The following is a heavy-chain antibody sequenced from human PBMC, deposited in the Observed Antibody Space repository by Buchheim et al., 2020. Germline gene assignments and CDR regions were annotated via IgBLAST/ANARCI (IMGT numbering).Heavy chain of an antibody. Sequence: EVQLVQSGAEVKQPGESLKISCKVSGYSFANYWIGWVRQMPGKGPEWMGMIYPGDSDTRYSPSFQGQVTVSADRSITTAYLQWNSLKASDTAMYYCVRPPGDCSSARCRYFDYWGPGTL. D-gene: IGHD2-2*01. V-gene: IGHV5-51*01. CDR3: VRPPGDCSSARCRYFDY. J-gene: IGHJ4*02. CDR2: IYPGDSDT. CDR1: GYSFANYW.